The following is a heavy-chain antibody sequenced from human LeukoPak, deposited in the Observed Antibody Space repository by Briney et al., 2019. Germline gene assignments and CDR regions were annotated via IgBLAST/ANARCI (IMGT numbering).Heavy chain of an antibody. CDR3: ARSSGYYVRNWFDP. CDR2: IYYSGST. J-gene: IGHJ5*02. Sequence: SETLFLTCTVSGGSISSGGYYWSWIRQHPGKGLEWIGYIYYSGSTYYNPSLKSRVTISVDTSKNQFSLKLSSVTAADTAVYYCARSSGYYVRNWFDPWGQGTLVTVSS. D-gene: IGHD3-3*01. CDR1: GGSISSGGYY. V-gene: IGHV4-31*03.